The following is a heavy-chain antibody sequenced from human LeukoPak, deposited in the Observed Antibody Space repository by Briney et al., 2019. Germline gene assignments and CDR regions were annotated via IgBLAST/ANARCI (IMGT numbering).Heavy chain of an antibody. CDR3: ARSYGSGNYFDY. V-gene: IGHV4-59*01. Sequence: SETLSLTCTVSGGSISTYYWSWIRQPPGKGLEWIGYIYYSGTAKYNPSLKSRVTISVDTSKNQFSLKLSSVTAADAAVYYCARSYGSGNYFDYWGQGTLVTVSS. CDR2: IYYSGTA. J-gene: IGHJ4*02. D-gene: IGHD3-10*01. CDR1: GGSISTYY.